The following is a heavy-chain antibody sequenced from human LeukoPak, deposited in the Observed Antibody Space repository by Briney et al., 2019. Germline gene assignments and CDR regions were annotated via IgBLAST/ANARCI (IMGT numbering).Heavy chain of an antibody. CDR2: INLDGSVK. J-gene: IGHJ5*02. D-gene: IGHD2-21*01. CDR3: AKDRPTHDFVVSVVDP. V-gene: IGHV3-7*03. CDR1: DFTFSSYW. Sequence: GGSLRLSCAASDFTFSSYWLSWVRQAPGKGLEWVANINLDGSVKYYVASVKGRFTISRDNAKSSLYLQMNSLRAEDTAVYYCAKDRPTHDFVVSVVDPWGQGTLVTVSS.